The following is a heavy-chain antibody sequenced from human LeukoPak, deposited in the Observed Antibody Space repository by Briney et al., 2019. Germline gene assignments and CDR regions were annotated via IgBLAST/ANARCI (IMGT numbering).Heavy chain of an antibody. V-gene: IGHV3-13*01. CDR1: GFTFSSYD. Sequence: GGSLRLSCAASGFTFSSYDMHWVRQATGKGLEWVSAIGTAGDTYYPGSVKGRFTISRENAKNSLYLQMNSLRTEDTAVYYCARAVAGLRHFDYWGQGTLVTVSS. CDR3: ARAVAGLRHFDY. J-gene: IGHJ4*02. D-gene: IGHD6-19*01. CDR2: IGTAGDT.